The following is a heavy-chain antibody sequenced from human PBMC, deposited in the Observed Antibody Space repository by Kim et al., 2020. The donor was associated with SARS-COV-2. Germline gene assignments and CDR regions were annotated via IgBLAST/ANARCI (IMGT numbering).Heavy chain of an antibody. CDR1: GFTFSGYT. J-gene: IGHJ4*01. Sequence: GGSLRLSCAASGFTFSGYTMHWVRQAPGKGLEWVADISIDVSGEHSAYTATGRGSVTIDSAGKTQFLQMNSQRLKDTATAFCSRRGVRSRGLYF. V-gene: IGHV3-33*02. CDR3: SRRGVRSRGLYF. CDR2: ISIDVSGE. D-gene: IGHD3-10*02.